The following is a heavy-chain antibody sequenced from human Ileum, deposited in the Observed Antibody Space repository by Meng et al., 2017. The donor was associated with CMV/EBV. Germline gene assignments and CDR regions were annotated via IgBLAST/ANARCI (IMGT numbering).Heavy chain of an antibody. D-gene: IGHD1-1*01. CDR2: IYWDDDK. Sequence: HIPWKGSGPTLVNPKQTPPLTRTISGFSLTRSGMGVGWIRQPPGKALEWLALIYWDDDKRYSPSLNNRLTITKDASKNQVVLSMTSMGPVDTATYYCAQTGPVRDYFQSWGQGTLVTVS. CDR1: GFSLTRSGMG. J-gene: IGHJ4*02. CDR3: AQTGPVRDYFQS. V-gene: IGHV2-5*02.